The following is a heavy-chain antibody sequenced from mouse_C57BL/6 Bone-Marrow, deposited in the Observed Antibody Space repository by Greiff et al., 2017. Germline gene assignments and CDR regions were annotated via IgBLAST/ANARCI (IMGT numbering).Heavy chain of an antibody. D-gene: IGHD1-1*01. Sequence: DVMLVESGGGLVKPGGSLKLSCAASGFTFSDYGMHWVRQAPEKGLEWVAYISSGSSTIYYADTVKGRFTISRDNAKNTLFLQMTSLRSEDTAMYYCARRDYGSSYLYYFDYWGQGTTLTVSS. CDR3: ARRDYGSSYLYYFDY. CDR2: ISSGSSTI. J-gene: IGHJ2*01. CDR1: GFTFSDYG. V-gene: IGHV5-17*01.